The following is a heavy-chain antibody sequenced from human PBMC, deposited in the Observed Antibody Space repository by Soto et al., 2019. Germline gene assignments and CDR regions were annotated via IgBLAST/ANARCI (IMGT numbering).Heavy chain of an antibody. J-gene: IGHJ6*03. CDR1: GGSISSYY. CDR2: IYYSGST. Sequence: PSETLSLTCTVSGGSISSYYWSWIRQPPGKGLEWIGYIYYSGSTNYNPSLKSRVTISVDTSKNQFSLKLSSVTAADTAVYYCARAPDGYYYYMDVWGKGTTVTVSS. CDR3: ARAPDGYYYYMDV. V-gene: IGHV4-59*01.